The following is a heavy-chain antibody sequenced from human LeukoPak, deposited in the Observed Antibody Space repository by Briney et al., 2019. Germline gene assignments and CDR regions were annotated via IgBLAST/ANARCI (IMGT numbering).Heavy chain of an antibody. CDR2: IYYSGNT. CDR3: ARHPGGSISL. J-gene: IGHJ4*02. D-gene: IGHD3-10*01. V-gene: IGHV4-59*08. CDR1: GGSISSHY. Sequence: PSETLSLTCTVSGGSISSHYWSWIRQPPGKGLEWIGYIYYSGNTNYNPSLKSRVTISVDTSKNHFSLKLSSVTAADTAVYYCARHPGGSISLWGQGTLVTVSS.